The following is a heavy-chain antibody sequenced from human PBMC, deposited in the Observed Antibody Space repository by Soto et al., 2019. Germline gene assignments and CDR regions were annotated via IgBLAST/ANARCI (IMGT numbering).Heavy chain of an antibody. J-gene: IGHJ4*02. D-gene: IGHD3-10*01. V-gene: IGHV4-31*03. Sequence: SETLSLTSTVSSNSINSGLYYLTWIRQHPEKGLEWIGYIYSRGNTYYTPSLKSRVDIAVDTSKNQFSLRVSSVTAADTAVYYCARARSGSYFVLEYWGQGAQVTGSS. CDR1: SNSINSGLYY. CDR3: ARARSGSYFVLEY. CDR2: IYSRGNT.